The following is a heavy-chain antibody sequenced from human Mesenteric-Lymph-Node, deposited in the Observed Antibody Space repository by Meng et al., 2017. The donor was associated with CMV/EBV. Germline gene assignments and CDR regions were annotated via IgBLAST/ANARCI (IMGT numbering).Heavy chain of an antibody. D-gene: IGHD5-12*01. J-gene: IGHJ4*02. CDR3: ARSVDRLDLDY. CDR2: IYYSGTT. V-gene: IGHV4-59*01. Sequence: SETLSLTCTVSGGSLSTYYWSWIRQPPGKGLEWIGYIYYSGTTNYNPSLKSRVTISKDTSKNQFSLKLSSVTAADTAVYYCARSVDRLDLDYWGQGTLVTVSS. CDR1: GGSLSTYY.